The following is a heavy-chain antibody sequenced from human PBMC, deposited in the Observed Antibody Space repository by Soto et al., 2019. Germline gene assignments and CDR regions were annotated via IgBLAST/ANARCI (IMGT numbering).Heavy chain of an antibody. CDR3: AREPSWSGYFEF. CDR2: IYYNGST. Sequence: SEALSLTCTVSGGSISKYFWSWIRQPPGKGLEWVGFIYYNGSTQYNPSLKSRVTMSVDTSKNQFSLKLNSVTAADTAVYYCAREPSWSGYFEFWGQGALVT. J-gene: IGHJ4*02. CDR1: GGSISKYF. V-gene: IGHV4-59*01. D-gene: IGHD3-3*01.